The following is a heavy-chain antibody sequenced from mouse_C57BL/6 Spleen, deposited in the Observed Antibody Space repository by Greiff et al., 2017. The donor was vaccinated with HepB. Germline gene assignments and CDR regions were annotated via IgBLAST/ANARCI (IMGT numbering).Heavy chain of an antibody. CDR1: GYTFTDYN. V-gene: IGHV1-22*01. D-gene: IGHD2-4*01. J-gene: IGHJ3*01. CDR3: PRKEGNYDYDVGFAY. Sequence: EVQLQQSGPELVKPGASVKMSCKASGYTFTDYNMHWVKQSHGKSLEWIGYINPNNGGTSYNQKFKGKATLTVNKSSSTAYMELRSLTSEDSAVYYCPRKEGNYDYDVGFAYWGQGTLVTVSA. CDR2: INPNNGGT.